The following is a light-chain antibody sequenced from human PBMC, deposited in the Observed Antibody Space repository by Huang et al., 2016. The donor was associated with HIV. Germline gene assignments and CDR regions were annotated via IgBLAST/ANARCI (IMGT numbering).Light chain of an antibody. CDR3: QQYDSSPWT. CDR2: GAS. Sequence: EIVLTQSPGTLSLSPGERATLSCRASQSVSSTYLAWYQPKPGQDPRLLVYGASSRATGIPDRFSGSGSGTDFTLTISRLEPEDLAVYYCQQYDSSPWTFGQGTKVEIK. J-gene: IGKJ1*01. V-gene: IGKV3-20*01. CDR1: QSVSSTY.